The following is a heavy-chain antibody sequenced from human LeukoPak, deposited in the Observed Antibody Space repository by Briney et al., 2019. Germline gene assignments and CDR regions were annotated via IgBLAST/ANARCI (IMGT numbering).Heavy chain of an antibody. D-gene: IGHD3-3*01. Sequence: ASVKVSCKASGYTFTSYGISWVRQAPGQGLEWMGWISAYNGNTNYAQKLQGRVTMTTDTSTSTAYMELRSLRSDDTAVYYCARQEQRITIFGVAGGRYMDVWGKGTTVTVSS. V-gene: IGHV1-18*01. CDR2: ISAYNGNT. CDR3: ARQEQRITIFGVAGGRYMDV. J-gene: IGHJ6*03. CDR1: GYTFTSYG.